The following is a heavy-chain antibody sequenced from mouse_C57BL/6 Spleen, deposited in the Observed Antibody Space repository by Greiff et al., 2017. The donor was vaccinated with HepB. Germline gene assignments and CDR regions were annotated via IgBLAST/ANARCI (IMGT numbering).Heavy chain of an antibody. Sequence: DVKLVESGGGLVQPKGSLKLSCAASGFSFNTYAMNWVRQAPGKGLEWVARIRSKSNNYATYYADSVKDRFTISRDDSESMLYLQMNNLKTEDTAMYYCVRQGSSYYFDYWGQGTTLTVSS. CDR1: GFSFNTYA. CDR2: IRSKSNNYAT. CDR3: VRQGSSYYFDY. V-gene: IGHV10-1*01. J-gene: IGHJ2*01.